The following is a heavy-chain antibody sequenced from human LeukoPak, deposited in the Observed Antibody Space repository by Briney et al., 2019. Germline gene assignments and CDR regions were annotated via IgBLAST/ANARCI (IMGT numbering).Heavy chain of an antibody. CDR2: INQDGSEK. J-gene: IGHJ4*02. V-gene: IGHV3-7*01. Sequence: GGSLRLSCAVFGFTFSSYWVSWVRQAPGKGLEWVANINQDGSEKYYVDSVKGRFTISRDNAKNSLYLQMNSLRAEDTAVYYCARGSLVYWGQGTLVTVSS. CDR3: ARGSLVY. CDR1: GFTFSSYW.